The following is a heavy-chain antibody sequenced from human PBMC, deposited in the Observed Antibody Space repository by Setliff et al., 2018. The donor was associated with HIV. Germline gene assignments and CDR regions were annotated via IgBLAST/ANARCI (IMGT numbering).Heavy chain of an antibody. CDR3: AREGVPAAVMWFDP. D-gene: IGHD2-2*01. CDR1: GDSLSSTGDH. CDR2: VYSSGST. Sequence: KSSETLSLTCTVSGDSLSSTGDHWGWIRQPPGRGLEWIGNVYSSGSTYCKPSLKSRITISVDTSKNQFSLKLSSVTASDTAVYYCAREGVPAAVMWFDPWGQGTLVTVSS. J-gene: IGHJ5*02. V-gene: IGHV4-39*01.